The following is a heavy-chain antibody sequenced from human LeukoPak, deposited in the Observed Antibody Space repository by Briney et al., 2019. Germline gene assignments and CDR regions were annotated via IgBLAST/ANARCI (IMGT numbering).Heavy chain of an antibody. V-gene: IGHV4-38-2*02. CDR3: ARDYGSGSYYFDY. CDR1: GYSISSGYY. Sequence: SETLSLTCAVSGYSISSGYYWGWIRQPPGKGLEWIGSIYHSGNTYYNPSLKSRVTISLHTSKNQFSLKLSSVTAADTAVYYCARDYGSGSYYFDYWGQGTLVTVSS. J-gene: IGHJ4*02. CDR2: IYHSGNT. D-gene: IGHD3-10*01.